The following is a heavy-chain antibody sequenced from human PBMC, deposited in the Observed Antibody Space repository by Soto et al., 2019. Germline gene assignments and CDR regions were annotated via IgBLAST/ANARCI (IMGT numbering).Heavy chain of an antibody. V-gene: IGHV3-23*01. CDR1: GFTFSNYA. Sequence: EVQLLESGGGLVQPGGSLRLSCAASGFTFSNYAMSWVRQAPGKGLEWVSAISDSGGSTYYADSVKGRFTVSRDNSKNPLYLQMNSLRAEDTAVYYCAKGIAVSGPHYYGMDVWGQGTTVTVSS. J-gene: IGHJ6*02. CDR2: ISDSGGST. D-gene: IGHD6-13*01. CDR3: AKGIAVSGPHYYGMDV.